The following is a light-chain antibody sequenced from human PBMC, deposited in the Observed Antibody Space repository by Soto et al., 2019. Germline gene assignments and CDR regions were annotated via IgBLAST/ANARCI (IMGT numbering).Light chain of an antibody. Sequence: QSVLTQPPSASGTPGQSGTISCSGSSSNIGSNYVYWYQQLPGTAPKLLIYRNNQRPSGVPDRFSGSKSGTSASLAISGLRSEDEADYYCAAWDDSLSGFYVFGTGTKVTVL. CDR2: RNN. CDR1: SSNIGSNY. V-gene: IGLV1-47*01. CDR3: AAWDDSLSGFYV. J-gene: IGLJ1*01.